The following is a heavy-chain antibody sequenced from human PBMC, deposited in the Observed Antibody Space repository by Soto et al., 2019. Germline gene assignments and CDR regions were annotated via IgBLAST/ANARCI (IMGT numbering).Heavy chain of an antibody. Sequence: GASVKVSCKASGYTFTSYGISWVRQAPGQGLEWMGWISAYNGNTNYAQKLQGRVTMTTDTSTSTAYMELRSLRSDDTAVYYCARDRFYDFWSGYYGPDYWGQGTLVTVSS. CDR3: ARDRFYDFWSGYYGPDY. J-gene: IGHJ4*02. V-gene: IGHV1-18*01. D-gene: IGHD3-3*01. CDR1: GYTFTSYG. CDR2: ISAYNGNT.